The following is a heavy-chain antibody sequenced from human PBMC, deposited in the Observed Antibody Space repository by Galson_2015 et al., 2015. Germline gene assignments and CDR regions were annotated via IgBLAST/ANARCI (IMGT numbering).Heavy chain of an antibody. Sequence: PSLKSLVTISVDTSKNQFSLKLSSVTAADTAVYYCARDSPRRSNPYWSYYYGMDVWGQGTTVTVSS. V-gene: IGHV4-59*01. D-gene: IGHD3-3*01. CDR3: ARDSPRRSNPYWSYYYGMDV. J-gene: IGHJ6*02.